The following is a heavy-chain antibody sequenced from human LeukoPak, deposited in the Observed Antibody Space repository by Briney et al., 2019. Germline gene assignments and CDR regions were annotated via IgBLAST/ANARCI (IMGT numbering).Heavy chain of an antibody. V-gene: IGHV3-48*03. Sequence: GGSLRLSCAASGFTFSSYEMTWVRQAPGKGLEWISYISSSGSAIYYADSVKGRYTISRDNAKNSLYLQMNSLRAEDTAVYYCARDYNFDYWGQGTLVTVSS. CDR2: ISSSGSAI. CDR1: GFTFSSYE. CDR3: ARDYNFDY. J-gene: IGHJ4*02.